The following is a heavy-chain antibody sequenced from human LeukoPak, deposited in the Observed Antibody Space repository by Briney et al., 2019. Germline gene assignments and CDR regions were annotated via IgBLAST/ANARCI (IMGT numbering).Heavy chain of an antibody. J-gene: IGHJ4*02. CDR3: ARLRERDVVVRAAIGY. CDR2: IYPGDSDT. V-gene: IGHV5-51*01. Sequence: GESLKISCKGSGYSFTSYWIGWVRQMPGKGLEWMGIIYPGDSDTRYSPSFQGQVTISADKSISTAYLQWSSLKASDAAMYYCARLRERDVVVRAAIGYWGQGTLVTVSS. CDR1: GYSFTSYW. D-gene: IGHD2-2*02.